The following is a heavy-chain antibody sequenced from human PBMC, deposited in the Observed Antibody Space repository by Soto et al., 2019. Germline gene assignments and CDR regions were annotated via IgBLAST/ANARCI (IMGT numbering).Heavy chain of an antibody. J-gene: IGHJ4*02. V-gene: IGHV3-23*01. CDR2: ISGSGTTT. Sequence: GGSLRLSCSASGFTSSNFGMSWVRQAPGKGLEWVSTISGSGTTTYYADSVKGRFTIAGDNSRNTVFLQMNGLRVEDTAVYYCAKRGAGRGSGFDYWGQGTLVTVSS. D-gene: IGHD1-1*01. CDR3: AKRGAGRGSGFDY. CDR1: GFTSSNFG.